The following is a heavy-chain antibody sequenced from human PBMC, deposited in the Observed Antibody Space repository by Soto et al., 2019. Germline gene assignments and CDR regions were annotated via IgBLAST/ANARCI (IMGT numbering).Heavy chain of an antibody. CDR2: ISAYNGNT. CDR3: ARGIATGQLDP. V-gene: IGHV1-18*01. Sequence: ASVKVSCKASGYTFTSYGISWVRQAPGQGLEWMGWISAYNGNTNYAQKLRGRVTITRDTSASTAYMDLSSLRSEDTAVYYCARGIATGQLDPWGQGTLVTVSS. D-gene: IGHD2-15*01. CDR1: GYTFTSYG. J-gene: IGHJ5*02.